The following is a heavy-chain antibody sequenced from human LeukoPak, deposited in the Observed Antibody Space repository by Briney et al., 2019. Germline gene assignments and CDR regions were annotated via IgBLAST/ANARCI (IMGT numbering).Heavy chain of an antibody. Sequence: GGSLRLSCAASGFTFSSYSMNWVRQAPGKGLEWVSYISSSSSTIYYADSVKGRFTISRDNAKNSLYLQMNSLRAEDTAVYYCARDRALYCSSTSCLDAFDIWGQGTMVTVSS. CDR2: ISSSSSTI. CDR1: GFTFSSYS. J-gene: IGHJ3*02. V-gene: IGHV3-48*01. CDR3: ARDRALYCSSTSCLDAFDI. D-gene: IGHD2-2*01.